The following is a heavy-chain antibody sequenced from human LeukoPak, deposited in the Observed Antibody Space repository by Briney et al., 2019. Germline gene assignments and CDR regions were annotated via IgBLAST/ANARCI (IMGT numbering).Heavy chain of an antibody. Sequence: GGSLRLSCAASGFTFSSYWMSWVRQAPGKGLEWVANIKQDGSEKYYVDSVKGRFTISRDNSKNTLYLQMNSLRAEDTAVYYCVTPADIVVVPAAPEDDYWGQGTLVTVSS. J-gene: IGHJ4*02. V-gene: IGHV3-7*01. D-gene: IGHD2-2*01. CDR3: VTPADIVVVPAAPEDDY. CDR1: GFTFSSYW. CDR2: IKQDGSEK.